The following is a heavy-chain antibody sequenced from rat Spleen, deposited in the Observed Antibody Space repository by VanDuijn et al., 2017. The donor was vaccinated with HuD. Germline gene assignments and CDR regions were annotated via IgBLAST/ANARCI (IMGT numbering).Heavy chain of an antibody. Sequence: EVQLVESGGGLVQPGGSMKLSCAASGFTFSSFPMAWVRQAPTKGLEWVATISSNGNNIYYRDSVKGRFAISRDYAKSTLYLQMNSLRSEDTATYYCTTDRRYYGFDYWGQGVMVTVSS. J-gene: IGHJ2*01. CDR1: GFTFSSFP. CDR2: ISSNGNNI. CDR3: TTDRRYYGFDY. D-gene: IGHD1-6*01. V-gene: IGHV5-46*01.